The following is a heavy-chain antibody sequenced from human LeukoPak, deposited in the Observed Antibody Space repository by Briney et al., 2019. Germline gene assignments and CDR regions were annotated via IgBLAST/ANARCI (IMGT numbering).Heavy chain of an antibody. D-gene: IGHD1-26*01. CDR3: ARDMGYSGSWPGYFDY. CDR2: IYSGGST. CDR1: GFTVSSNY. Sequence: GGSLRLSCAASGFTVSSNYMSWVRQAPGKGLEWVSVIYSGGSTYYADSVKGRFTISRGNSKNTLYLQMNSLRAEDTAVYYCARDMGYSGSWPGYFDYWGQGVLVTVSS. J-gene: IGHJ4*02. V-gene: IGHV3-53*01.